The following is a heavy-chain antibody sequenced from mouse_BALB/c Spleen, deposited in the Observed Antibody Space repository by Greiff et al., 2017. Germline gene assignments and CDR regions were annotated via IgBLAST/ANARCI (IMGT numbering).Heavy chain of an antibody. V-gene: IGHV1-14*01. D-gene: IGHD2-4*01. Sequence: EVQRVESGPELVKPGASVKMSCKASGYTFTSYVMHWVKQKPGQGLEWIGYINPYNDGTKYNEKFKGKATLTSDKSSSTAYMELSSLTSEDSAVYYCARSPYDYDGMYAMDYWGQGTSVTVSS. J-gene: IGHJ4*01. CDR3: ARSPYDYDGMYAMDY. CDR1: GYTFTSYV. CDR2: INPYNDGT.